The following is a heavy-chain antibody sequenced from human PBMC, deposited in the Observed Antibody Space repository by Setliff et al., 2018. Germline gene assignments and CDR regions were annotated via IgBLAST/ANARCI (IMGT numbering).Heavy chain of an antibody. V-gene: IGHV3-30*07. Sequence: PGGSLRLSCAASGFTFARFAMHWVRQAPGKGLEWVAVISYDGINKYYADSVKGRFDISRDSSKNTAYLQMNSLQSEDTAVYYCARRGVGMGMDVWGKGTTVTVSS. CDR2: ISYDGINK. D-gene: IGHD2-2*01. CDR3: ARRGVGMGMDV. CDR1: GFTFARFA. J-gene: IGHJ6*03.